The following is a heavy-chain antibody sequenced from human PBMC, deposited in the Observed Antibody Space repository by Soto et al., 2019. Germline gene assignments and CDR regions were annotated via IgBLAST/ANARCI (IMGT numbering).Heavy chain of an antibody. V-gene: IGHV3-21*01. J-gene: IGHJ3*02. D-gene: IGHD3-22*01. CDR1: GFTFSSYS. Sequence: GGSLRLSCAASGFTFSSYSMNWVRQAPGKGLEWVSSISSSSSYIYYADSVKGRFTISRDNAKNSLYLQMNSLRAEDTAVYYCAREGHYHDSSGYYYLAFDIWGQGTMVTVS. CDR2: ISSSSSYI. CDR3: AREGHYHDSSGYYYLAFDI.